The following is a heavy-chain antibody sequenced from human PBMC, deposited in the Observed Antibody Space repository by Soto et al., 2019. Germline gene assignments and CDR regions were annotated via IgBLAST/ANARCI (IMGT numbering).Heavy chain of an antibody. CDR3: AVGLRYFDWLLSPFDY. D-gene: IGHD3-9*01. CDR2: IIPIFGTA. J-gene: IGHJ4*02. CDR1: GGTFSSYA. Sequence: GASVKVSCKASGGTFSSYAISWVRQAPGQGLEWMGGIIPIFGTANYAQKFQGRVTITADESTSTAYMELSSLRSEDTAVYYCAVGLRYFDWLLSPFDYWRQGTLVTVSS. V-gene: IGHV1-69*13.